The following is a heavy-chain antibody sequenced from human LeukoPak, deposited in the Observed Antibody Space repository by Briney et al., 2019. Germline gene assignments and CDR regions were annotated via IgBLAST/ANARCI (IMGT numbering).Heavy chain of an antibody. CDR1: GGSVSSGSYY. D-gene: IGHD6-13*01. V-gene: IGHV4-61*01. Sequence: SETLSLTCTVSGGSVSSGSYYWSWIRQPPGKGLEWIGYIYYSGSTNYNPSLKSRVTISVDTSKNQFSLKLSSVTAADMAVYYCARSAAAGYYYGMDVWGKGTTVTVSS. J-gene: IGHJ6*04. CDR3: ARSAAAGYYYGMDV. CDR2: IYYSGST.